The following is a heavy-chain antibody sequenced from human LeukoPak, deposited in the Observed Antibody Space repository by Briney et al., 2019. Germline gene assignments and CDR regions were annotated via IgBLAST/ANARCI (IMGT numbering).Heavy chain of an antibody. CDR1: GGTFSSYA. CDR3: ARKGAAALPWGNDAFDI. CDR2: IIPIFGTA. D-gene: IGHD6-13*01. J-gene: IGHJ3*02. Sequence: GASVKVSCKASGGTFSSYAISWVRQAPGQGLEWMGGIIPIFGTANYAQKFQGRVTITTDESTSTAYMELSSLRSEDTAVYYCARKGAAALPWGNDAFDIWGQGTMVTVSS. V-gene: IGHV1-69*05.